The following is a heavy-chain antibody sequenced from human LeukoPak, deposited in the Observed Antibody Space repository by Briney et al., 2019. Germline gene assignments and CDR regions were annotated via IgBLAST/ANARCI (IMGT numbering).Heavy chain of an antibody. D-gene: IGHD6-6*01. Sequence: GGSLRLSCAASGFTFSDYGMHWVRQAPGKGLDWVTFIRFDGTNKFDADSVKGRFTASRDNSKTTLYLQMNSLRAEDTAVYYCARGSSGSAHGYWGQGTLVTVSS. CDR3: ARGSSGSAHGY. J-gene: IGHJ4*02. CDR2: IRFDGTNK. V-gene: IGHV3-30*12. CDR1: GFTFSDYG.